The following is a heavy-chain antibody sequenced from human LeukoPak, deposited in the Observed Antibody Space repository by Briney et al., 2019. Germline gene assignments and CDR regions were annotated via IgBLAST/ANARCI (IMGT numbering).Heavy chain of an antibody. CDR3: ARGPSGYHNT. CDR2: ISGSGGST. CDR1: GFTLSSYA. D-gene: IGHD5-12*01. V-gene: IGHV3-23*01. J-gene: IGHJ4*02. Sequence: GGSLRLSCAASGFTLSSYAMSWVRQAPGKGLEWVSAISGSGGSTYYADSVKGRFTVSRDNAKNALFLHMNSMRAEDTAVYYCARGPSGYHNTGGQGTLVTVSS.